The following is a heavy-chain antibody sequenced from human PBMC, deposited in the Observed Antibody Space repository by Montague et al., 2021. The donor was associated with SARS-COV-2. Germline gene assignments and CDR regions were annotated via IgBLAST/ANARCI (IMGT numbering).Heavy chain of an antibody. CDR2: IYYSGST. J-gene: IGHJ5*02. V-gene: IGHV4-59*01. CDR1: CGSISSYY. D-gene: IGHD2-21*01. Sequence: SETLSLTCTVSCGSISSYYWSWIRQPPGKGLEWIGYIYYSGSTNYNPSLKSRATISVDTSKNQFSLKLSSVTAADTAVYYCARGGDMNWFDPWGQGTLVTVSS. CDR3: ARGGDMNWFDP.